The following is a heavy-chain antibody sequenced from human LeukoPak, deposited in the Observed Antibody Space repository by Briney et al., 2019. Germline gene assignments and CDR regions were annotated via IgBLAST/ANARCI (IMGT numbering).Heavy chain of an antibody. CDR2: IIPIIGTA. CDR3: ARDRSIAVAGTYFDY. J-gene: IGHJ4*02. CDR1: GGTFSSYA. Sequence: SVKVSCKASGGTFSSYAISWVRQAPGQGLEWMGGIIPIIGTANYAQKFQGRVTITADESTSTAYMELSSLRSEDTAVYYCARDRSIAVAGTYFDYWGQGTLVTVPS. V-gene: IGHV1-69*01. D-gene: IGHD6-19*01.